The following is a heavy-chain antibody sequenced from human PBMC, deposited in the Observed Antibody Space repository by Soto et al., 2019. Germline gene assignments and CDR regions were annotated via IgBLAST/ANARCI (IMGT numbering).Heavy chain of an antibody. V-gene: IGHV4-59*01. CDR2: ISYTGST. D-gene: IGHD6-19*01. Sequence: KTSETLSLTCTVSGGSITSFYWSWIRQTPGKGLEWIGHISYTGSTNYNPSLKSRVTIAVDTSKNQFSLSLTSVTAADTAVYYCAREGNGWYYSDYWGQGALVTVSS. CDR1: GGSITSFY. J-gene: IGHJ4*02. CDR3: AREGNGWYYSDY.